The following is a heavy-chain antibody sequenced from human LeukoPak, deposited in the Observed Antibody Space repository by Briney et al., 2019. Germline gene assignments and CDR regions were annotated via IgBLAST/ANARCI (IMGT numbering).Heavy chain of an antibody. CDR1: GFTFSSYA. V-gene: IGHV3-30*04. Sequence: GGSLRLSCAASGFTFSSYAMHWVRQAPGKGLEWVAVISYDGSNKYYADSVKGRFTISRDNSKNTLYLQMNSLRAEDTAVYYCARDSEGVGISGPLDYWGQGTLVTVSS. D-gene: IGHD2-15*01. CDR3: ARDSEGVGISGPLDY. CDR2: ISYDGSNK. J-gene: IGHJ4*02.